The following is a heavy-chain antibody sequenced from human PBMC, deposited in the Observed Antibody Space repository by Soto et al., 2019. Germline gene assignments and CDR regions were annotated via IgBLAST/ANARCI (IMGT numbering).Heavy chain of an antibody. Sequence: QVQLVQSGAEVTKPGASVKVSCKASGYTFTCYYLHRVRQAPGQGLEWMGWSNPNSGGTNYAQKIQGWVPMTMDTSMSKDQMELSMRRSDDAAVYVCEREWHYCSGGSCSYALDIWGQGTMVTVSS. CDR1: GYTFTCYY. V-gene: IGHV1-2*04. CDR2: SNPNSGGT. CDR3: EREWHYCSGGSCSYALDI. D-gene: IGHD2-15*01. J-gene: IGHJ3*02.